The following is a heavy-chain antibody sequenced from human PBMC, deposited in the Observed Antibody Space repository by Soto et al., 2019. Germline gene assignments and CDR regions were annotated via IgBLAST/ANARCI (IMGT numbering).Heavy chain of an antibody. CDR1: GFTFSTYA. V-gene: IGHV3-23*01. Sequence: LRLSCAASGFTFSTYAMTWVRQAPGKGLEWVSVISGGADSTYYTDSVKGRFTISRVNSKNTLYLQMNSLRAEDTAVYYCAKDHAVAGYCFDYWGQGTLVTVSS. CDR3: AKDHAVAGYCFDY. D-gene: IGHD6-13*01. J-gene: IGHJ4*02. CDR2: ISGGADST.